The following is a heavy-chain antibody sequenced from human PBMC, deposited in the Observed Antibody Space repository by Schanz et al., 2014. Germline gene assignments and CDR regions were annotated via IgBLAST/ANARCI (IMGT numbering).Heavy chain of an antibody. Sequence: QVQLVQSGAEVKKPGSPVKVSCKSSGGTFSSYAISWVRQAPGQGLEWMGRIIPILGIATYAQKFQGRLTIAADKSTSTAYMELSSLRSEDTAMYYWARDYYDSSGYYDCDYWGQGTLVTVSS. D-gene: IGHD3-22*01. J-gene: IGHJ4*02. CDR1: GGTFSSYA. CDR3: ARDYYDSSGYYDCDY. V-gene: IGHV1-69*04. CDR2: IIPILGIA.